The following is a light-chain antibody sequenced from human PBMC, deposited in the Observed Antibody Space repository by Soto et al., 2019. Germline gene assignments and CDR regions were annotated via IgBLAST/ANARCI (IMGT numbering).Light chain of an antibody. J-gene: IGLJ2*01. CDR1: SSNIGSNY. CDR3: AAWDDSLSAYVV. CDR2: SNN. V-gene: IGLV1-47*02. Sequence: QAVLTQPPSASGTPGQRVTISCSGSSSNIGSNYVYWYQQLPGTAPKLLIYSNNQRPSGVPDRFSGSKSGTSASLAISGLRSEDEADYYCAAWDDSLSAYVVFGRGTKVTVL.